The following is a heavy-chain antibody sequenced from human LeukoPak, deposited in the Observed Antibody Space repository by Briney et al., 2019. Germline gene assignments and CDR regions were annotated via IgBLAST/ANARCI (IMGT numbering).Heavy chain of an antibody. Sequence: SVKVSCKASGGTFSSYAISWVRQAPGQGLEWMGGIIPIFGTANYAQKFQGRVTITADESTSTAYMELSSLRSEDTAVYYCARVVVATIGEVFDYWGQGTRVTVSS. CDR1: GGTFSSYA. D-gene: IGHD5-24*01. CDR3: ARVVVATIGEVFDY. V-gene: IGHV1-69*13. J-gene: IGHJ4*02. CDR2: IIPIFGTA.